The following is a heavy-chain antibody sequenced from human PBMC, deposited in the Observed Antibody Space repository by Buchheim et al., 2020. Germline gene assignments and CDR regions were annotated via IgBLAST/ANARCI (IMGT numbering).Heavy chain of an antibody. CDR1: GFTFSDHY. V-gene: IGHV3-72*01. J-gene: IGHJ4*02. D-gene: IGHD2-15*01. Sequence: EVQLAESGGGLVQPGGSLRLSCAASGFTFSDHYMDWVRQAPGTGLEWVGRLRDKGHSYTPEYAPSVKARFTISRDASTTSLYLQMNSLKTEDTAVYYCARDLESSAAFFDYWGQGTL. CDR3: ARDLESSAAFFDY. CDR2: LRDKGHSYTP.